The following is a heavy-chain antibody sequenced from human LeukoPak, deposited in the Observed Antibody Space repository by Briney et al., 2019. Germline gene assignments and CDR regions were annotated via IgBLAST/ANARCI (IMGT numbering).Heavy chain of an antibody. CDR1: GFTFSSYG. CDR2: ISYDGSNK. J-gene: IGHJ4*02. CDR3: AKDRDIVVVPAAIRQGLDY. Sequence: GGSLRLSCAASGFTFSSYGMHWVRQAPGKGLEWVAVISYDGSNKYYADYVKGRFTISRDNSKNTLYLQMNSLRAEDTAVSYCAKDRDIVVVPAAIRQGLDYWGQGTLVTVSS. V-gene: IGHV3-30*18. D-gene: IGHD2-2*01.